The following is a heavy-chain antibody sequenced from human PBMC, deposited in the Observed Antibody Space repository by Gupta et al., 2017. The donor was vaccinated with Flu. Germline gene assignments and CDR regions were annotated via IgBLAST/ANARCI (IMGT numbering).Heavy chain of an antibody. J-gene: IGHJ4*02. CDR3: ARDIDAIDY. CDR2: IYYSGSS. Sequence: QVQLPESGPGLVKPSQTLSLTCTVSGGAISGSNYYWSWIRQLPGRCLEWIGSIYYSGSSYYSPSLNSRVTISVDTSKNQFSLKVNSVTAADTAVYYCARDIDAIDYWGQGTLVTVSS. CDR1: GGAISGSNYY. D-gene: IGHD2-15*01. V-gene: IGHV4-31*03.